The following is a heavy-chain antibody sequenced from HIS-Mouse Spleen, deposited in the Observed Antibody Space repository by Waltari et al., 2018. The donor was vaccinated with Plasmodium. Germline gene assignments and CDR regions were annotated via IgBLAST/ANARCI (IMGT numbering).Heavy chain of an antibody. CDR1: GFTFSGSA. CDR2: IRSKANSYAT. J-gene: IGHJ4*02. V-gene: IGHV3-73*01. CDR3: TRRYGDFDY. D-gene: IGHD4-17*01. Sequence: EVQLVESGGGLVQPGGSLKLSCAASGFTFSGSAMHWVRQASGEGRDGCGRIRSKANSYATGYAGSVKGRFTMSRDDSKNTAYLQMNSLKTEDTAVYYCTRRYGDFDYWGQGTLVTVSS.